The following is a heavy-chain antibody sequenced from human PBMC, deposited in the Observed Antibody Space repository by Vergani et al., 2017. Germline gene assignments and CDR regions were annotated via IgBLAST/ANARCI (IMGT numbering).Heavy chain of an antibody. Sequence: QVQLQESGPGLVKPSETLSLTCTVSGGSISSYYWSWIRQPAGKGLEWIGRIYTSGSTNYNPSLKSRVTISVDKSKNQFSLKLSSVTAADTAVYYCAREGKSDIVVVPAAGFDAFDIWGQGTMVTVSS. D-gene: IGHD2-2*01. V-gene: IGHV4-4*07. CDR1: GGSISSYY. J-gene: IGHJ3*02. CDR3: AREGKSDIVVVPAAGFDAFDI. CDR2: IYTSGST.